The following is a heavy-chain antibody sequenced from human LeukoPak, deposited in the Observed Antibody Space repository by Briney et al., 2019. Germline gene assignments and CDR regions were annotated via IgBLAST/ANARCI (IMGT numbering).Heavy chain of an antibody. CDR2: ISGGGSYI. Sequence: GGSLRLSCAASGFTFSTYSMNWVRQAPGKGLEWVSFISGGGSYIYYAESVKGRFTISRDNAKNSLYLQMNSPRAEDTAIYYCARDRVASGRFGEVASWGQGTLVTVSS. V-gene: IGHV3-21*01. CDR3: ARDRVASGRFGEVAS. D-gene: IGHD3-10*01. J-gene: IGHJ5*02. CDR1: GFTFSTYS.